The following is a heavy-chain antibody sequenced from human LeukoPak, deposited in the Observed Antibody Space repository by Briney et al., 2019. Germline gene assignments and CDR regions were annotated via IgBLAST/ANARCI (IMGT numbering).Heavy chain of an antibody. CDR1: GGSIRSYY. D-gene: IGHD2-2*01. Sequence: SETLSLTCTVSGGSIRSYYWSWIRQPPGKGLEWIGYIYYSGSTNYNPSLKSRVTISVDTSKNQFSLKLSFVTAADTAVYYCARHEDGYCSSTSCYGNWGQGTLVTVSS. J-gene: IGHJ4*02. CDR2: IYYSGST. CDR3: ARHEDGYCSSTSCYGN. V-gene: IGHV4-59*08.